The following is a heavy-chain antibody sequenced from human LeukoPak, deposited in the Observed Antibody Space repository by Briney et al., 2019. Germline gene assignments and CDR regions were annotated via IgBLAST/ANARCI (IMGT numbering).Heavy chain of an antibody. CDR2: IYPGDSDT. J-gene: IGHJ4*02. D-gene: IGHD3-22*01. CDR1: GYSFTSYW. V-gene: IGHV5-51*01. Sequence: GESLKISCKGSGYSFTSYWIGWARQMPGKGLEWMGIIYPGDSDTRYSPSFQGQVTISADKSISTAYLQWSSLKASDTAMYYCARPSAGRNYYYDSSGYYYDYWGQGTLVTVSS. CDR3: ARPSAGRNYYYDSSGYYYDY.